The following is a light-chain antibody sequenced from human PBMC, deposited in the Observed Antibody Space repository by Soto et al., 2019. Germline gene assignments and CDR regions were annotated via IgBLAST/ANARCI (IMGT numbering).Light chain of an antibody. Sequence: EIVMTQSPATLSVSPGGRATLSCRASQSISDTLAWYQQKPGQAPRLLIHGASTRATGFPARFSGSGSGTDFTLTISSLQSEDFAVYYCQQYGNLPLTFGGGTKVDIK. J-gene: IGKJ4*01. CDR1: QSISDT. V-gene: IGKV3-15*01. CDR3: QQYGNLPLT. CDR2: GAS.